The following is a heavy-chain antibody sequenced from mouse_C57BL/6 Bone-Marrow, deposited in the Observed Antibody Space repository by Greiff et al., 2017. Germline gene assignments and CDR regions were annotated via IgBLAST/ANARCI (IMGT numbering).Heavy chain of an antibody. Sequence: EVKLVESGGGLVKPGGSLKLSCAASGFTFSDYGMHWVRQAPEKGLEWVAYISSGSSTIYYADTVKGRFTISRDNAKNTLFLQMTSLRSEDTAMYYCARVYDGYPAWFAYWGQGTLFTVSA. V-gene: IGHV5-17*01. CDR3: ARVYDGYPAWFAY. CDR2: ISSGSSTI. J-gene: IGHJ3*01. D-gene: IGHD2-3*01. CDR1: GFTFSDYG.